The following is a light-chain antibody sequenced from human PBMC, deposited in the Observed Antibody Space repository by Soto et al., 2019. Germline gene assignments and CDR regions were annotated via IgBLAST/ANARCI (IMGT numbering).Light chain of an antibody. CDR3: CSYAGSSTFHYV. Sequence: QSALTQPASVSGSPGQSITISCTGTSSDVGGYNLVSWYQQHPGKAPTLMIYEVSTRPSGVSNRFSGSKSGNTASLTISGLQAEDEADYYCCSYAGSSTFHYVFGTGTKLTVL. CDR1: SSDVGGYNL. CDR2: EVS. J-gene: IGLJ1*01. V-gene: IGLV2-23*02.